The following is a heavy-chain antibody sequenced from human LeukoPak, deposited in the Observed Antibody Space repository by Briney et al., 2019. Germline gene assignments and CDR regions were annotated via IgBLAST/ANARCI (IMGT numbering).Heavy chain of an antibody. CDR1: GGSISSGSYY. J-gene: IGHJ4*02. CDR2: IYTSGST. V-gene: IGHV4-61*02. CDR3: ARLYGGGFLD. D-gene: IGHD4-23*01. Sequence: PSGTLSLTCTVSGGSISSGSYYWSWIRQPAGKGLEWIGRIYTSGSTNYNPSLKSRVTISVDTSKNQFSLKLSSVTAADTAVYYCARLYGGGFLDWGQGTLVTVSS.